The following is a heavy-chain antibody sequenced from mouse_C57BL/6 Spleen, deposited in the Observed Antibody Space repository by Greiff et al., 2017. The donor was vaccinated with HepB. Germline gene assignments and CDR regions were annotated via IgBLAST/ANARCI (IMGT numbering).Heavy chain of an antibody. CDR2: IYPRSGNT. CDR3: ARSLITTVVAGYWYFDV. D-gene: IGHD1-1*01. J-gene: IGHJ1*03. CDR1: GYTFTSYG. V-gene: IGHV1-81*01. Sequence: QVQLQQSGAELARPGASVKLSCKASGYTFTSYGISWVKQRTGQGLEWIGEIYPRSGNTYYNEKFKGKATLTADKSSSTAYMELRSLTSEDSAVYFCARSLITTVVAGYWYFDVWGTGTTVTVSS.